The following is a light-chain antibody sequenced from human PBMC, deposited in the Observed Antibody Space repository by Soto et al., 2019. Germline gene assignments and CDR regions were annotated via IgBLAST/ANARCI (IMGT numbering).Light chain of an antibody. J-gene: IGKJ3*01. V-gene: IGKV3-20*01. CDR2: GAS. CDR1: QSVSSNN. Sequence: EIVLTQSPGTLSLSPGERATLSCRASQSVSSNNLAWYQQRPGQAPRVVIYGASTRATGIPERFSGSGSGTDFTLTISRLEPEDFAVYYCQQYGRSSFTFGPGTKWISN. CDR3: QQYGRSSFT.